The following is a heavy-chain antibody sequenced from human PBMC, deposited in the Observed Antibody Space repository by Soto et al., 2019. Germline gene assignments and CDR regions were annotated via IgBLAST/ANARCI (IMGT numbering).Heavy chain of an antibody. CDR1: GFSLTTAGAG. J-gene: IGHJ5*02. Sequence: QITLKESGPPLVKPTQTLTLTCTFSGFSLTTAGAGVGWIRQPPGKALEWLALIYWNDDSRYSPSLKSRLTITKDTSKNQVVLRMTHMDPVDTATYYCAHRGYGNFPRDNWFDPWGQGILVIVSS. CDR3: AHRGYGNFPRDNWFDP. D-gene: IGHD4-17*01. CDR2: IYWNDDS. V-gene: IGHV2-5*01.